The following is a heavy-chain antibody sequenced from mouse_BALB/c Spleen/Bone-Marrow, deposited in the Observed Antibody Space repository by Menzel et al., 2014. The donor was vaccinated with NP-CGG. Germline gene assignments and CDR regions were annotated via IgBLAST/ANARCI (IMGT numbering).Heavy chain of an antibody. V-gene: IGHV4-1*02. CDR3: ARGNYYGSLDY. CDR2: INPDSSTI. J-gene: IGHJ2*01. D-gene: IGHD2-1*01. Sequence: DVKLVESGGGLVQPGGSLKLSCAASGFDFSRWWMSWVRQAPGKGLEWIGEINPDSSTINYTPSLKDKFIISRDNAKHTLYLQMSKVRSEDTALYYCARGNYYGSLDYWGQGTTLTVSS. CDR1: GFDFSRWW.